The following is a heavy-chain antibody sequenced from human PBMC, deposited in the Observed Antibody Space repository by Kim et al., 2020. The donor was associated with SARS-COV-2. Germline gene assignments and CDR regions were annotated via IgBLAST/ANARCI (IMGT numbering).Heavy chain of an antibody. D-gene: IGHD6-13*01. J-gene: IGHJ5*02. CDR2: IKSDGSDT. V-gene: IGHV3-74*01. Sequence: GGSLRLSCEASGFPFSSYWMNWVRQGPGKGLVWVSRIKSDGSDTHYADSVKGRFTISRDNAKNTLHLQLNSLGVEDTAIYYCARGRFQQGFDPWGQGTLVTVSP. CDR1: GFPFSSYW. CDR3: ARGRFQQGFDP.